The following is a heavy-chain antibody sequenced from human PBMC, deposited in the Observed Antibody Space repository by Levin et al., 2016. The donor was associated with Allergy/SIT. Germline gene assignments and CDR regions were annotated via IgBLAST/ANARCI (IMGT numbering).Heavy chain of an antibody. D-gene: IGHD6-6*01. V-gene: IGHV3-33*01. J-gene: IGHJ4*02. CDR2: IWYDGSNK. CDR1: GFTFSSYG. Sequence: GESLKISCAASGFTFSSYGMHWVRQAPGKGLEWVAVIWYDGSNKYYADSAKGRFTISRDNSKNTLYLQMNSLRAEDTAVYYCARDQHSSSGFDYWGQGTLVTVSS. CDR3: ARDQHSSSGFDY.